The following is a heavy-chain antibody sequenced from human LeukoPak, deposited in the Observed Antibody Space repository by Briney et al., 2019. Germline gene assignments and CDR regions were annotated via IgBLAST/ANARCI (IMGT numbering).Heavy chain of an antibody. J-gene: IGHJ4*02. CDR1: GYTFTSYG. CDR3: ASGYKDGYNPDY. Sequence: ASVKVSCKASGYTFTSYGISWVRQAPGQGLEWMGWISAYNGNTNYAQKLQGRVTMTTDTSTSTAYMELRSLRSEDTAVYYCASGYKDGYNPDYWGQGTLVTVSS. D-gene: IGHD5-24*01. V-gene: IGHV1-18*01. CDR2: ISAYNGNT.